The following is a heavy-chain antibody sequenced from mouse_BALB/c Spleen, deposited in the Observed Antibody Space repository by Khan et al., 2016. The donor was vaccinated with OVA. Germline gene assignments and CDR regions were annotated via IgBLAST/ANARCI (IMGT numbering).Heavy chain of an antibody. D-gene: IGHD2-13*01. CDR3: ARVGDYGYFDV. V-gene: IGHV9-3-1*01. CDR2: INTYTGEP. Sequence: QVQLQQSGPELKKPGETVKISCKASGYTFTNYGMNWVKQAPGKGLKWMGWINTYTGEPTYGDDLKGRFAFSLETSASTAYLQINNLKNEDTATYFCARVGDYGYFDVWGAGTTVTVSS. CDR1: GYTFTNYG. J-gene: IGHJ1*01.